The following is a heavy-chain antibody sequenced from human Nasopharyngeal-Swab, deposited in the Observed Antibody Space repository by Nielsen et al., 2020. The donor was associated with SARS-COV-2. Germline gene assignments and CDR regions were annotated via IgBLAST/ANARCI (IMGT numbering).Heavy chain of an antibody. CDR2: INHSGST. Sequence: QTLSLTCAVYGGSFSGYYWSWIRQPPGKGLEWIGEINHSGSTNYNPSLKSRVTISVDTSKNQFSLKLSSVTAADTAVYYCARVVVVPAAMTGEAYYYYYGMDVWGQGTTVTVSS. CDR3: ARVVVVPAAMTGEAYYYYYGMDV. CDR1: GGSFSGYY. J-gene: IGHJ6*02. D-gene: IGHD2-2*01. V-gene: IGHV4-34*01.